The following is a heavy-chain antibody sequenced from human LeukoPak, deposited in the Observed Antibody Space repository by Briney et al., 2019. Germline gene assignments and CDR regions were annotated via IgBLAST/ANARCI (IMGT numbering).Heavy chain of an antibody. CDR1: GVSISIYY. CDR2: IYNSEST. D-gene: IGHD6-6*01. J-gene: IGHJ5*02. CDR3: ARVKGSNWFDP. Sequence: SETLSLTCTVSGVSISIYYWSWIRQPPGKGLEWIGYIYNSESTYYNPSLKSRVTISLDTSKNQFSLRLNSVTAADTAVYYCARVKGSNWFDPWGQGTLVTVSS. V-gene: IGHV4-59*01.